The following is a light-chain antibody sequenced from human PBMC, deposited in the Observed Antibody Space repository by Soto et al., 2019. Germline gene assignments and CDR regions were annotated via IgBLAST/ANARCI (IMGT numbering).Light chain of an antibody. V-gene: IGKV1-9*01. CDR2: SAS. Sequence: DIQLTQSPSFLPASVEDRVTITCRASQGISSYLAWYQQKPGKAPKLLIYSASTLQSGVPSRFSGSGSGTEFTLTISSLQPEDFATYYCQQLSSYPPWTFGQGTKVEIK. CDR3: QQLSSYPPWT. CDR1: QGISSY. J-gene: IGKJ1*01.